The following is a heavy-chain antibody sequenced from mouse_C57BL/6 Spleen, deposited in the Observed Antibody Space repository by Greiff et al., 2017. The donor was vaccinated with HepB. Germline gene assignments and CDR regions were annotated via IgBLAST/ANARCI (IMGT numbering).Heavy chain of an antibody. CDR2: IWSGGST. CDR3: ARNPITTVSTGAMDY. J-gene: IGHJ4*01. V-gene: IGHV2-2*01. D-gene: IGHD1-1*01. Sequence: QVHVKQSGPGLVQPSQSLSITCTVSGFSLTSYGVHWVRQSPGKGLEWLGVIWSGGSTDYNAAFISRLSISKDNSKSQVFFKMNSLQADDTAIYYCARNPITTVSTGAMDYWGQGTSVTVSS. CDR1: GFSLTSYG.